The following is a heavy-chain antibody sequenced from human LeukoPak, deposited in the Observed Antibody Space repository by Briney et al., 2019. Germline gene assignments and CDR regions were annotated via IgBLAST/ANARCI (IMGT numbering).Heavy chain of an antibody. CDR2: ISAYNGNT. CDR1: GYTFTSYG. Sequence: ASVKVSCKASGYTFTSYGISWVRQAPGQGLEWMGWISAYNGNTNYAQKLQGRVTMTTDTSTSTAYMKLRSLRSDDTAVYYCAGAYYDILTGYYNPFDYWGQGTLVTVSS. CDR3: AGAYYDILTGYYNPFDY. J-gene: IGHJ4*02. D-gene: IGHD3-9*01. V-gene: IGHV1-18*01.